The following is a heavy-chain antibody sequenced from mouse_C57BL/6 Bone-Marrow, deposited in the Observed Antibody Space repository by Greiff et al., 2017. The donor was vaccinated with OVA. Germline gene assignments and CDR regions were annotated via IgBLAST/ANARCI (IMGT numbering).Heavy chain of an antibody. CDR3: TTKAYYYGSSYWYFDV. CDR1: GFNIKDDY. V-gene: IGHV14-4*01. D-gene: IGHD1-1*01. J-gene: IGHJ1*03. Sequence: EVQLQQSGAELVRPGASVKLSCTASGFNIKDDYMHWVKQRPEQGLEWIGWIDPENGDTEYASKFQGKAPITADTSSNTAYLQLSSLTSEDTAVYYCTTKAYYYGSSYWYFDVWGTGTTVTVFS. CDR2: IDPENGDT.